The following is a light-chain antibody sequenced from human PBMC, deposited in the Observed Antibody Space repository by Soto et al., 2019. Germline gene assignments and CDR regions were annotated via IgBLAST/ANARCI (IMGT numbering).Light chain of an antibody. Sequence: EVGMPQSPNTLSVSPGEGATLSCRASQSVSSKLAWYQQKPGQAPRLLIYGASTRATGIPARFSGSGSGTEFTLTISSLQSEDFAVYYCQQYNNWPQTFGQGTKVAI. CDR2: GAS. CDR3: QQYNNWPQT. J-gene: IGKJ1*01. CDR1: QSVSSK. V-gene: IGKV3D-15*01.